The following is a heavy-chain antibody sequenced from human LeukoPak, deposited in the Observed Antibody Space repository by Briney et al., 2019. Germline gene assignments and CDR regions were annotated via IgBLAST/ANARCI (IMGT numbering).Heavy chain of an antibody. CDR2: IYHSGST. V-gene: IGHV4-38-2*02. D-gene: IGHD3-22*01. J-gene: IGHJ6*03. CDR1: GYSISSGYY. Sequence: SETLSLTCTVSGYSISSGYYWGWIRQPPGKGLEWIGSIYHSGSTYYNPSLKSRVTISVDTSKNQFSLKLSSVTAADTAVYYCARHPLRGPRYYYDSSGPLFYMDVWGKGTTVTVSS. CDR3: ARHPLRGPRYYYDSSGPLFYMDV.